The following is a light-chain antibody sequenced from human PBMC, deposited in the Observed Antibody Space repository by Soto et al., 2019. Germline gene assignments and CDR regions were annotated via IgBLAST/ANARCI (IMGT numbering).Light chain of an antibody. Sequence: EIVLTQSPGTLSLSPGERATLSCRASQSVSSSYLAWYQQKPGQAPRLLIYGASSRATGIPDRFSGSGSGTDFNLTIRRLEPEDFAVYYCQQYGSSPVTFGPGTKVDIK. V-gene: IGKV3-20*01. CDR3: QQYGSSPVT. CDR1: QSVSSSY. CDR2: GAS. J-gene: IGKJ3*01.